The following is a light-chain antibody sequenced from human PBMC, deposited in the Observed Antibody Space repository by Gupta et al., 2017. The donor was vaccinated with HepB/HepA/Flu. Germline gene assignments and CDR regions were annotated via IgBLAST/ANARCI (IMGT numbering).Light chain of an antibody. V-gene: IGKV1-5*03. CDR2: RAS. CDR3: QHYNSYLCI. J-gene: IGKJ2*04. CDR1: QSISSW. Sequence: DIQMTQSPSTLSASVGDRITITCRASQSISSWLAWYQQKPGKAPKLLISRASSLESGVPSRFSGSGSGTEFTLTISSLQPDDFATYYCQHYNSYLCIFGQWTKLEIK.